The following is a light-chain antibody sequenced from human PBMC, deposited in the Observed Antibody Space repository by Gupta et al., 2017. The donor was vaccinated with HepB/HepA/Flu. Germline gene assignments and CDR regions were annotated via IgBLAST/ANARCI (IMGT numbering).Light chain of an antibody. CDR1: SSNIGINY. CDR3: AAWDDSLRGVV. J-gene: IGLJ2*01. Sequence: QSVVTQPPSASGTPGPRVTTPCSGISSNIGINYVYWYQQLPRTAPKLPLSRKNPRPSGVPDRFSCPKSGTSASLAIRGLRSEDEADCYCAAWDDSLRGVVFGGGTKLTV. V-gene: IGLV1-47*01. CDR2: RKN.